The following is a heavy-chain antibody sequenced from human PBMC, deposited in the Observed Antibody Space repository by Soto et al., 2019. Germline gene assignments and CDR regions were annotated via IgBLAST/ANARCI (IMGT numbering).Heavy chain of an antibody. J-gene: IGHJ4*02. Sequence: QVQLVESGGGVVQPGRSLRLSCAASGFTFSSYGMHWVRQAPGKGLEWVAVISYDGSNKYYADSVKGRFTISRDNSKNTQYLQMNSLRAEDTALYYCAKDPGSTTVTTPDYWGQGTLVAVSS. D-gene: IGHD4-17*01. CDR3: AKDPGSTTVTTPDY. V-gene: IGHV3-30*18. CDR1: GFTFSSYG. CDR2: ISYDGSNK.